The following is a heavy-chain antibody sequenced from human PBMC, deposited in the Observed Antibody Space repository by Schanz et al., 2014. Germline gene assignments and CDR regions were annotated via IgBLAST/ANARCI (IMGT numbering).Heavy chain of an antibody. CDR2: IWNNGVTK. V-gene: IGHV3-33*01. Sequence: QAQLMESGGGVVQPGTSLILSCSVSGFSLNTYGIHWFRQPAGKGLEWVAVIWNNGVTKYYADSVRGRFTISRDYSKNTLYLRMSSLRAEDTAVYYCARPRFDYGEVDYWGQGTLVTVSS. J-gene: IGHJ4*02. D-gene: IGHD4-17*01. CDR1: GFSLNTYG. CDR3: ARPRFDYGEVDY.